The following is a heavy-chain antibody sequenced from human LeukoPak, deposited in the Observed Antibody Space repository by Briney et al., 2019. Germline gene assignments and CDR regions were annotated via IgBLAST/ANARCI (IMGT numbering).Heavy chain of an antibody. CDR2: ISGHDDRT. Sequence: ASVKVSCKASGYGFHSYGITWVRQAPGHGLEWMGWISGHDDRTEYAQKFQGRVTMSPDKSTSTASMELRRLTYDDTGVYYCARDGGRLQTPESPINDYWGQGTLVTVSS. CDR1: GYGFHSYG. D-gene: IGHD1-14*01. CDR3: ARDGGRLQTPESPINDY. J-gene: IGHJ4*02. V-gene: IGHV1-18*01.